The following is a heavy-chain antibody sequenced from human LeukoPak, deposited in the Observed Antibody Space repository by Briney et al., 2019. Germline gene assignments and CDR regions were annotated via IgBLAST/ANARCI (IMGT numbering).Heavy chain of an antibody. CDR1: GFTFTSYA. CDR3: AKYYDFWSGYTRTLDY. J-gene: IGHJ4*02. V-gene: IGHV3-23*01. CDR2: ISGSGAST. Sequence: GGSLRLSCAASGFTFTSYAMSWVRQAPGKGLEWVSAISGSGASTYYADSVKGRLTISRDNSKNTLYLQMNSLRAEDTAVYYCAKYYDFWSGYTRTLDYWGQGTLVTVSS. D-gene: IGHD3-3*01.